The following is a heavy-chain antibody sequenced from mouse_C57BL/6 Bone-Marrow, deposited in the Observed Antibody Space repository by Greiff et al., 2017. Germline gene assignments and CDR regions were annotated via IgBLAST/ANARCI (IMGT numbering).Heavy chain of an antibody. J-gene: IGHJ3*01. CDR1: GYTFNSYW. D-gene: IGHD2-5*01. CDR3: AGGSFSNSWFAY. Sequence: QVQLQQPGAELVKPGASVKLSCKASGYTFNSYWMHWVKQRPGQGLEWIGMIHPNSGSTNYNEKFKSKATLTVDKSSSTAYMQLSSLTSEDSAVYYCAGGSFSNSWFAYWGQGTLVTVSA. V-gene: IGHV1-64*01. CDR2: IHPNSGST.